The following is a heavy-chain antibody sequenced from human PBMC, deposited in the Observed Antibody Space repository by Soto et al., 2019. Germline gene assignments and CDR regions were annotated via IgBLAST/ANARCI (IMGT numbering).Heavy chain of an antibody. Sequence: AGGSLRLSCAASGFTFSSYAMSWVRQAPGKGLEWVSAISGSGGSTYYADSVKGRFTISRDNSKNTLYLQMNSLRAEDTAVYYCAKDRGGGKGYFDYWGQGTLVTVSS. CDR2: ISGSGGST. CDR3: AKDRGGGKGYFDY. CDR1: GFTFSSYA. V-gene: IGHV3-23*01. D-gene: IGHD2-15*01. J-gene: IGHJ4*02.